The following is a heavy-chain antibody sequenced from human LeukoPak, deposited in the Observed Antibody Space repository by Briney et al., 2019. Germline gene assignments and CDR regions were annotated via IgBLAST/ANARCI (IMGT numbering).Heavy chain of an antibody. V-gene: IGHV3-23*01. J-gene: IGHJ4*02. D-gene: IGHD2-15*01. CDR1: GFTFSIYD. Sequence: GGSLRLSCTASGFTFSIYDMNWVRQAPGKGLEWVSTISTGGGSTYYADSVKGRFTISRDNSKSTLYLQINGLRGDDTAVYCCAKSGGQWGQGTLVTVSS. CDR3: AKSGGQ. CDR2: ISTGGGST.